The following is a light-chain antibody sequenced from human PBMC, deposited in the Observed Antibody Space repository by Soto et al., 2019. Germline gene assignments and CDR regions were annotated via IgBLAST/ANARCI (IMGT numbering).Light chain of an antibody. CDR1: GSDVGGNNY. V-gene: IGLV2-8*01. CDR2: EVN. CDR3: NSYVGNANNMV. J-gene: IGLJ2*01. Sequence: QSALTQPPSASGSPGQSVTISCTGTGSDVGGNNYVSWYQQHPGKAPKLMIYEVNKRPSGVPDRFSGSKSGNTASLTVSGLQSDDEADYYCNSYVGNANNMVFGGGTKLTVL.